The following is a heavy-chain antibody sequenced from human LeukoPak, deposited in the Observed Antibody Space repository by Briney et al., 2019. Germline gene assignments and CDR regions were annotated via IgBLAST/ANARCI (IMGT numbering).Heavy chain of an antibody. CDR1: GFTFDDYA. D-gene: IGHD5-24*01. Sequence: PGRSLRLSCEASGFTFDDYAMHWVRQAPGKGLEWVSGISWNSGSIGYADSVKGRFTISRDNAKNSLYLQMNSLRAEDTALYYCAKGYRKGRWLPLDYWGQGTLVTVSS. CDR3: AKGYRKGRWLPLDY. CDR2: ISWNSGSI. V-gene: IGHV3-9*01. J-gene: IGHJ4*02.